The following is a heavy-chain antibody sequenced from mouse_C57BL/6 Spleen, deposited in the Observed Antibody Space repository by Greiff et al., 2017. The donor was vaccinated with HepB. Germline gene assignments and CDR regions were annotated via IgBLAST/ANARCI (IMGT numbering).Heavy chain of an antibody. J-gene: IGHJ4*01. CDR2: IYPSDSET. CDR3: ARWDYGSTYAMDY. V-gene: IGHV1-61*01. D-gene: IGHD1-1*01. CDR1: GYTFTSYW. Sequence: VQLQQSGAELVRPGSSVKLSCKASGYTFTSYWMDWVKQRPGQGLEWIGNIYPSDSETHYNQKFKDKATLTVDKSSSTAYMQLSSLTSEDSAVYYCARWDYGSTYAMDYWGQGTSVTVSS.